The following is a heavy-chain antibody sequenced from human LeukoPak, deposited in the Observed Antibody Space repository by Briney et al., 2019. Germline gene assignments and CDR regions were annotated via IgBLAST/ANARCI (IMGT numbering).Heavy chain of an antibody. CDR1: GVSISSSSFY. J-gene: IGHJ4*02. V-gene: IGHV4-39*01. CDR3: AKSPEYY. CDR2: ICYSGST. Sequence: SETLSLTCTVSGVSISSSSFYWGWIRQPPGKGLEWIGSICYSGSTYYNPSLKSRVTISVDTSKNQFSLKLSSVTAADTAVYYCAKSPEYYWGQGTLVTVSS.